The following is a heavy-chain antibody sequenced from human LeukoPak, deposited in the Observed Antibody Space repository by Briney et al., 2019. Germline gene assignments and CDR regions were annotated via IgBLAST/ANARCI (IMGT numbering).Heavy chain of an antibody. CDR1: GYTLTELS. J-gene: IGHJ5*02. V-gene: IGHV1-24*01. D-gene: IGHD2-8*01. Sequence: GSVKVSCKVSGYTLTELSMHWVRQAPGKGLEWMGGFDSEDGETIYAQKFQGRVTMTEDTSTDTAYMELSSLRSEDTAVYYCAPRHCTNGVCYNNWFDPWGQGTLVTVSS. CDR2: FDSEDGET. CDR3: APRHCTNGVCYNNWFDP.